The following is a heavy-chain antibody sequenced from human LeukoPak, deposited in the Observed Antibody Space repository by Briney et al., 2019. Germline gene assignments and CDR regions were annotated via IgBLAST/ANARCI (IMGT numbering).Heavy chain of an antibody. D-gene: IGHD6-19*01. J-gene: IGHJ4*02. V-gene: IGHV3-33*06. CDR2: IWYDGSNK. Sequence: GRSLRLSCAASGFTFSSYGMHWVRQAPGEGLEWVTVIWYDGSNKYYADSVKGRFTISRDNSKNTLYLQMNSLRAEDTAVYYCAKDHRAVAGMDYFDYWGQGTLVTVSS. CDR3: AKDHRAVAGMDYFDY. CDR1: GFTFSSYG.